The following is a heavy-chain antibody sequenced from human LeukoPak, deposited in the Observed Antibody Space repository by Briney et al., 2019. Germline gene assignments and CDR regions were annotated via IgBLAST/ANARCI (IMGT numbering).Heavy chain of an antibody. CDR2: ISSSSSYI. CDR3: ARGSLDEQLFDY. D-gene: IGHD6-13*01. Sequence: GGSLRLSCAASGFTFSSYSMNWVRQAPGKGLEWVSSISSSSSYIYYADSVKGRFTISRDNAKNSLYLQMNSPRAEDTAVYYCARGSLDEQLFDYWGQGTLVTVSS. V-gene: IGHV3-21*01. J-gene: IGHJ4*02. CDR1: GFTFSSYS.